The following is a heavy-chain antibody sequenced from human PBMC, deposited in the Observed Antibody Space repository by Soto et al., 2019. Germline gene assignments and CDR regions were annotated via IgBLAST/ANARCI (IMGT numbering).Heavy chain of an antibody. Sequence: SVKVSCKASGGSFKNYAITWVRQAPGQGLEWVGGIIPIFGTANYAQGFQGRLTITADESTSSAYMELSSLRSEDTAVYYCASDGGWLQPRNYFDYWGQGTLVTVSS. D-gene: IGHD3-16*01. J-gene: IGHJ4*02. V-gene: IGHV1-69*13. CDR2: IIPIFGTA. CDR3: ASDGGWLQPRNYFDY. CDR1: GGSFKNYA.